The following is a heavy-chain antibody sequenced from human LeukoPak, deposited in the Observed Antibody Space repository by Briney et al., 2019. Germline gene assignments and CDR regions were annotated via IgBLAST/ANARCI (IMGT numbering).Heavy chain of an antibody. Sequence: ASVKVSCKXSGYTFTSYDINWVRQATGQGLEWMGWMNPNSGNTGYAQKFQGRVTMTRNTSISTAYMELSSLRSEDTAVYYCAREGGVDSSGYYPTIDYWGQGTLVTVSS. CDR1: GYTFTSYD. CDR2: MNPNSGNT. V-gene: IGHV1-8*01. J-gene: IGHJ4*02. CDR3: AREGGVDSSGYYPTIDY. D-gene: IGHD3-22*01.